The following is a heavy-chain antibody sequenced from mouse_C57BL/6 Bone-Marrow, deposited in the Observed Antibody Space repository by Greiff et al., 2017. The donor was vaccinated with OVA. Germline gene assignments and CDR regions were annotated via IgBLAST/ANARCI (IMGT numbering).Heavy chain of an antibody. V-gene: IGHV5-16*01. CDR3: ARDQGRAYDYDGPGFAY. CDR1: GFTFSDYY. Sequence: EVQRVESEGGLVQPGSSMKLSCTASGFTFSDYYMAWVRQVPEKGLEWVANINYDGSSTYYLDSLKSRFIISRDNAKNILYLQMSSLKSEDTATYYCARDQGRAYDYDGPGFAYWGQGTLVTVSA. J-gene: IGHJ3*01. D-gene: IGHD2-4*01. CDR2: INYDGSST.